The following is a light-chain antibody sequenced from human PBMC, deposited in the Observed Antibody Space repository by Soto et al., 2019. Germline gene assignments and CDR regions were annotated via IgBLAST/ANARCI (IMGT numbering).Light chain of an antibody. CDR1: QSVSNN. CDR2: DAS. Sequence: ILMTQSPATLSVSPGERATLSCRASQSVSNNLAGYQQKPGQAPRLLIYDASTRATGIPARFSGSGSGTGFTLTISGLQSEDFAVYYCQQYTNWPPWTFGQGTKVEIK. J-gene: IGKJ1*01. V-gene: IGKV3-15*01. CDR3: QQYTNWPPWT.